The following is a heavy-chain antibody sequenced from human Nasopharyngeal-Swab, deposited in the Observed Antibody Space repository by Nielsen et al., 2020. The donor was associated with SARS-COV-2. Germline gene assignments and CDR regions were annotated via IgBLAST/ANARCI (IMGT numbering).Heavy chain of an antibody. V-gene: IGHV3-23*01. CDR3: AKGYSTGWHAFDI. J-gene: IGHJ3*02. CDR2: VSGSGGST. Sequence: GGSLRLSCAASGFTFSSYAMHWVRQAPGKGLEWLSGVSGSGGSTYYADSVKGRFTVSRDNSKSTLYLQMNSLRAEDTAVYYCAKGYSTGWHAFDIWGQGTMVTVSS. CDR1: GFTFSSYA. D-gene: IGHD6-19*01.